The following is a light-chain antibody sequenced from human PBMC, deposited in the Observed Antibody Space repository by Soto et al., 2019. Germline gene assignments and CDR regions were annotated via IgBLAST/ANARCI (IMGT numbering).Light chain of an antibody. V-gene: IGLV2-14*01. CDR2: DVS. CDR3: SSYTSSRTPYV. CDR1: SSDVGGYNY. Sequence: QSVLTQPASVSGSPGQSITISCTGTSSDVGGYNYVSWYQQHPGKAPKLMIYDVSNRPSGVSNRFSGSKSGNTASLTISGVPAEDEADYYCSSYTSSRTPYVFGTGTKLTVL. J-gene: IGLJ1*01.